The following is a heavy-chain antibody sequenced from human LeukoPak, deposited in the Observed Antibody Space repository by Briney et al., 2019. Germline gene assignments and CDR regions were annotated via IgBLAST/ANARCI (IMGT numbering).Heavy chain of an antibody. V-gene: IGHV1-18*01. J-gene: IGHJ4*02. CDR2: ISAYNGNT. D-gene: IGHD2-2*02. Sequence: ASVKVSCKASGYTFTSYGISWVRQAPGQGLEWMGWISAYNGNTNYAQKLQGRVTMTTDTSTSTAYMELRSLRSDDTAVYYCARDVVVAPAAIAPNIDYWGQGTLVTVSS. CDR1: GYTFTSYG. CDR3: ARDVVVAPAAIAPNIDY.